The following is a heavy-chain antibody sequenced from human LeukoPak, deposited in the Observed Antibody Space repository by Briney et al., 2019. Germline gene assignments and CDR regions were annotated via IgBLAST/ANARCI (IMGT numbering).Heavy chain of an antibody. Sequence: ASVKVSFKASGYTFTSYGISWVRQAPGQGLEWMGWISAYNGNTNYAQKLQGRVTITTDTSTSTAYMELRSLRSDDTAVYYCALTKDIVVVPAAQFDYWGQGTLVTVSS. D-gene: IGHD2-2*01. CDR1: GYTFTSYG. J-gene: IGHJ4*02. CDR2: ISAYNGNT. CDR3: ALTKDIVVVPAAQFDY. V-gene: IGHV1-18*04.